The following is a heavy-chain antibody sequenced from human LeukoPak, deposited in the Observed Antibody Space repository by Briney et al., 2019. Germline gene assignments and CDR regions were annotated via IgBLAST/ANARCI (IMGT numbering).Heavy chain of an antibody. D-gene: IGHD6-13*01. Sequence: KPSETLSLTCTVSGVSISSYYWSWIRQPPGKGLEWLGYIYYSGSTNYNPSLKSRVTISVDTSKNQFSLKLSSVTAADTAVYYCARHYSSSWTDAFDIWGQGTMVTVSS. CDR1: GVSISSYY. J-gene: IGHJ3*02. V-gene: IGHV4-59*08. CDR2: IYYSGST. CDR3: ARHYSSSWTDAFDI.